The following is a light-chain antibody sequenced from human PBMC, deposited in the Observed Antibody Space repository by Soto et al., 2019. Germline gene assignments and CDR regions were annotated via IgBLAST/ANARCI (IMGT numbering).Light chain of an antibody. CDR3: AAWDNSLSAHVV. Sequence: QSVLTQPPSESGTPGQRVTISCSGSSSNIGSNYVYWYQQLPGTAPKLLIYSNNQRPSGVPDRFSGSKSGTSASLAISGLRSEDEADYYCAAWDNSLSAHVVVGGGTKLTVL. CDR2: SNN. J-gene: IGLJ2*01. V-gene: IGLV1-47*02. CDR1: SSNIGSNY.